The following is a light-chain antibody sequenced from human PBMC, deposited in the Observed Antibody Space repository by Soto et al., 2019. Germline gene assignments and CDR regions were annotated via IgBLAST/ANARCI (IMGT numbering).Light chain of an antibody. Sequence: QSVLTQPASLSVSPGQSISISCTRTSSDVGGYNYVSWYQQHPGKAPKVMIYEVSNRPSGVPNRFSGSKSGNTASLTISGFQAEDEADYYCSSYTSSSTPYVFGTGTKVTVL. CDR1: SSDVGGYNY. CDR2: EVS. J-gene: IGLJ1*01. CDR3: SSYTSSSTPYV. V-gene: IGLV2-14*03.